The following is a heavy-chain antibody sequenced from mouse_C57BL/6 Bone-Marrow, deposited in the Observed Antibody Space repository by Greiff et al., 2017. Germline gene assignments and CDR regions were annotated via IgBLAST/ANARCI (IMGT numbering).Heavy chain of an antibody. CDR1: GYTFTNYW. V-gene: IGHV1-63*01. Sequence: VQLQQSGAELVRPGTSVKMSCKASGYTFTNYWIGWAKQRPGHGLEWIGDIFPGGGYTNYNEKFKGKATLTADKSSSTAYMQFSSLTSEDSAIYYCARHDYSCPFAYWGQGTLVTVSA. CDR2: IFPGGGYT. CDR3: ARHDYSCPFAY. D-gene: IGHD2-4*01. J-gene: IGHJ3*01.